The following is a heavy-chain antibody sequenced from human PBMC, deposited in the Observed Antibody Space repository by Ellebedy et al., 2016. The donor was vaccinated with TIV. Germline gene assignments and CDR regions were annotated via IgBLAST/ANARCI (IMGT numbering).Heavy chain of an antibody. V-gene: IGHV4-34*01. CDR1: GGSLSGYY. CDR3: AAYTKWGTTYYFDY. Sequence: SETLSLTCAVYGGSLSGYYWSWIRQPPGKGLEWIGEINQSGTMNYSPSLKSRVTISVDKSINTAFLVWSSLKASDTAMYYCAAYTKWGTTYYFDYWGQGTLVTVSS. D-gene: IGHD7-27*01. CDR2: INQSGTM. J-gene: IGHJ4*02.